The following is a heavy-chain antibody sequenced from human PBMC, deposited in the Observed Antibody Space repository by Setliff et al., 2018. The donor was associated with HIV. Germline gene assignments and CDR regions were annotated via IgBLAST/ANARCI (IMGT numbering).Heavy chain of an antibody. CDR1: GYNFGSYF. V-gene: IGHV1-69-2*01. CDR3: GTVRIAVPDDFDF. Sequence: ASVKVSCKASGYNFGSYFMHGVRQAPGKGLEWMGRIDPEDGETIYGAKFQGRVTMTADTSAATAYMVLSSLRSEDTALYYCGTVRIAVPDDFDFWGQGTLVTVSS. CDR2: IDPEDGET. J-gene: IGHJ4*02. D-gene: IGHD6-19*01.